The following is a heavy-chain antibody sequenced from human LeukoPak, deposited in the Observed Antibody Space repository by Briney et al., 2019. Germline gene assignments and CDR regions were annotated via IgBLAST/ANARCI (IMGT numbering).Heavy chain of an antibody. D-gene: IGHD5-24*01. Sequence: GGSLRLSCAASGFTFSSYSMNWVRQAPGKGLEWISYISSSSTTIYYAQSVKGRFSISRDNAENSLYLQMNSLRAEDSAVYYCARDRGCTDGYYYSRWFDPWGQGTLVTVSS. CDR1: GFTFSSYS. V-gene: IGHV3-48*04. CDR2: ISSSSTTI. J-gene: IGHJ5*02. CDR3: ARDRGCTDGYYYSRWFDP.